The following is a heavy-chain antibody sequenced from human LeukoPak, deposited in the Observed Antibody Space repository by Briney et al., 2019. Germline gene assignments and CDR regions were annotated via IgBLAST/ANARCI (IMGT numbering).Heavy chain of an antibody. CDR3: ARDRERIRLWFVGTNWFDP. CDR2: ISAYNGNT. CDR1: GYTFTSYG. Sequence: ASVKVSCKASGYTFTSYGISWVRQAPGQGLEWMGWISAYNGNTNYAQKLQGRVTMTTDTSTSTAYMELRSLRSDDTAVYYCARDRERIRLWFVGTNWFDPWGQGTLVTVSS. V-gene: IGHV1-18*01. J-gene: IGHJ5*02. D-gene: IGHD5-18*01.